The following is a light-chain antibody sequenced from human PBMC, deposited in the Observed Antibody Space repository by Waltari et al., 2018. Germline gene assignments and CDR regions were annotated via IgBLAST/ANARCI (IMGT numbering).Light chain of an antibody. CDR1: SSNIGSNA. J-gene: IGLJ2*01. CDR2: SHV. CDR3: AAWDDSLKVVL. Sequence: QSMLTQPPSASGSPGQRVSLACSGGSSNIGSNALNWYKQLPGTATKLLMYSHVIRPSGVPDRFSGSRSGTSGSLAISGLQSEDEADYYCAAWDDSLKVVLFGGGTKLTVL. V-gene: IGLV1-44*01.